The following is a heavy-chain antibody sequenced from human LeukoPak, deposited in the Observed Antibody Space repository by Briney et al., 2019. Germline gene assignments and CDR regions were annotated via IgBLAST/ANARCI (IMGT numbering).Heavy chain of an antibody. J-gene: IGHJ6*02. Sequence: GGSLRLSCAASGFTFSNAWMSWVRQAPGKGLEWVGRIKSKTDGGTTDYAAPVKGRFTISRHDSKNTLYLQMNSLKTEDTAVYYCTTGRSYSYYYYYGMDIWGQGTTVTVSS. CDR3: TTGRSYSYYYYYGMDI. V-gene: IGHV3-15*01. CDR2: IKSKTDGGTT. CDR1: GFTFSNAW. D-gene: IGHD1-26*01.